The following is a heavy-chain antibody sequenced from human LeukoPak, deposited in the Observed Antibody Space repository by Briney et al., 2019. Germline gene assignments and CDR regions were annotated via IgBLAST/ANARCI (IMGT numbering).Heavy chain of an antibody. CDR2: IRYDGSNK. D-gene: IGHD2-2*01. CDR3: ARVPDCSSTSCYAGGDAFDI. J-gene: IGHJ3*02. V-gene: IGHV3-30*02. CDR1: GFTFSSYW. Sequence: GGSLRLSCAASGFTFSSYWMSWVRQAPGKGLEWVAFIRYDGSNKYYADSVKGRFTISRDNSKNTLYLQMNSLGAEDTAVYYCARVPDCSSTSCYAGGDAFDIWGQGTMVTVSS.